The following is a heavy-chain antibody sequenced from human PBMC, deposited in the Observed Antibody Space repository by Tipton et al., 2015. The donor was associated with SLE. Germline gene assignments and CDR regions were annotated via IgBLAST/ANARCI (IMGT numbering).Heavy chain of an antibody. D-gene: IGHD6-13*01. J-gene: IGHJ4*02. CDR2: IYTSGST. CDR1: GYSISTCYY. V-gene: IGHV4-38-2*01. Sequence: TLSLTCAVSGYSISTCYYWGWIRQTPAKGLEWIGHIYTSGSTNFNPSLKSRVTMSLDTSKNQFSLKLSSVTAADTAVYYCARRRGSSWYEDYFDYWGQGTLVTVSS. CDR3: ARRRGSSWYEDYFDY.